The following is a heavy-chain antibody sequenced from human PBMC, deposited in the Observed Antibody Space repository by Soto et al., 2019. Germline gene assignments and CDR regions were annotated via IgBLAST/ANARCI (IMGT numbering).Heavy chain of an antibody. Sequence: SQTLSLTCAVSGGSISSGDYYWSWIRQPPGKGLEWIGYIYYSGSTYYNPSLKSRVTISVDTSKNQFSLKLSPVTAADTAVYYCARARGARYFDYWGQGTLVTVS. V-gene: IGHV4-30-4*01. J-gene: IGHJ4*02. CDR1: GGSISSGDYY. CDR3: ARARGARYFDY. CDR2: IYYSGST.